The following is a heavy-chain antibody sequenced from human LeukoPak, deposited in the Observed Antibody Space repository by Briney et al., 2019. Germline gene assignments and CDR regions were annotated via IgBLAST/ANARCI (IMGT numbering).Heavy chain of an antibody. CDR1: GFTFSSYS. D-gene: IGHD3-3*01. J-gene: IGHJ3*02. CDR3: ARVQSLYWMNYDPDAFDI. V-gene: IGHV3-21*04. CDR2: ISSSSSYI. Sequence: GGSLRLSCAASGFTFSSYSMNWVRQAPGKGLEWVSSISSSSSYIYYADSVKGRFTISRDNAKNSLYLQMNSLRAEDTAVYYCARVQSLYWMNYDPDAFDIWGQGTMVTVSS.